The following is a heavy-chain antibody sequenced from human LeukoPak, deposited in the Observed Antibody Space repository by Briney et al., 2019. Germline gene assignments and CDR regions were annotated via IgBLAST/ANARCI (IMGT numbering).Heavy chain of an antibody. CDR1: GYSISSGYY. CDR2: IYYSGST. J-gene: IGHJ6*02. D-gene: IGHD3-10*01. V-gene: IGHV4-61*01. Sequence: PSETLSLTCTVSGYSISSGYYWSWIRQPPGKGLEWIGYIYYSGSTNYNPSLKSRVTISVDTSKNQFSLKLSSVTAADTAVYYCARDSLRGYYYYGMDVWGQGTTVTVSS. CDR3: ARDSLRGYYYYGMDV.